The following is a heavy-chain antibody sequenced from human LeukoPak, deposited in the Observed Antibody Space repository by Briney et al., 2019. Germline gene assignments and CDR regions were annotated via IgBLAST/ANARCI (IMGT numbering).Heavy chain of an antibody. CDR3: ARHPNYDFWSGCPDY. Sequence: PGGSLRLSCAASGFTFSSYSMNWVRQAPGKGLEWVSSISSSSSYIYYADSVKGRFTISRDNAKNSLYLQMNSLRAEDTAVYYCARHPNYDFWSGCPDYWGQGTLVTVSS. CDR1: GFTFSSYS. V-gene: IGHV3-21*01. J-gene: IGHJ4*02. D-gene: IGHD3-3*01. CDR2: ISSSSSYI.